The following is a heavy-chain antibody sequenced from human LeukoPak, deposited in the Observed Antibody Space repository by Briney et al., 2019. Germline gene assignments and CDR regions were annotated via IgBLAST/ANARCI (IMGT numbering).Heavy chain of an antibody. CDR1: GGSISSYY. Sequence: SETLSLTCTVSGGSISSYYWSWIRQPPGKGLEWIGYIYYSGSTNYNPSLKGRVTISVDTSKNQFSLKLSSVTAADTAVYYCATGSPYDSSGYYDPWGQGTLVTVSS. CDR2: IYYSGST. CDR3: ATGSPYDSSGYYDP. D-gene: IGHD3-22*01. J-gene: IGHJ5*02. V-gene: IGHV4-59*01.